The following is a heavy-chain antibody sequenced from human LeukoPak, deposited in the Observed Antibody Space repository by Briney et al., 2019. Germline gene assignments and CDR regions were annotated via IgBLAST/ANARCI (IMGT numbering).Heavy chain of an antibody. Sequence: SETLSLTCTVSGGSISSSSYYWGWNRQPPGKGLEWIGSIYYSGSTYYNPSLKSRVTISVDTSKNQFSLKLSSVTAADTAVYYCAREAFAALMDVWGKGTTVTVSS. CDR1: GGSISSSSYY. CDR3: AREAFAALMDV. V-gene: IGHV4-39*02. J-gene: IGHJ6*03. CDR2: IYYSGST.